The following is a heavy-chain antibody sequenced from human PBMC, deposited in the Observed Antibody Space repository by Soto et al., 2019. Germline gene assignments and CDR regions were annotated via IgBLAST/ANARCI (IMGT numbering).Heavy chain of an antibody. CDR2: IYYTGST. D-gene: IGHD3-3*01. J-gene: IGHJ6*02. V-gene: IGHV4-61*01. Sequence: QVQLQESGPGLVKPSETLSLTCTVSGGSVSSESHYWSWIRQTPGKGLEWIGYIYYTGSTNYNPSRKGRLTMAVDTSRDEAALRPSSVTRANTAVYYCARDQYDFRSGSYNYAMEVWGQGTKVTVSS. CDR3: ARDQYDFRSGSYNYAMEV. CDR1: GGSVSSESHY.